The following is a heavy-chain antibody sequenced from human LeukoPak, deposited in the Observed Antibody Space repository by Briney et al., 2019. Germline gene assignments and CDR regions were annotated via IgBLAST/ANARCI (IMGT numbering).Heavy chain of an antibody. D-gene: IGHD3-10*01. Sequence: SETLSLTCTVYGGSISSYYWSWIRQPAGKGLEWIGRIYTSGSTNYNPSLKSRVTMSVDTSKNQFSLKLSSVTAADTAVYYCAGAKLYYYGSGSYYHGYNWFDPWGQGTLVTVSS. CDR1: GGSISSYY. CDR3: AGAKLYYYGSGSYYHGYNWFDP. CDR2: IYTSGST. J-gene: IGHJ5*02. V-gene: IGHV4-4*07.